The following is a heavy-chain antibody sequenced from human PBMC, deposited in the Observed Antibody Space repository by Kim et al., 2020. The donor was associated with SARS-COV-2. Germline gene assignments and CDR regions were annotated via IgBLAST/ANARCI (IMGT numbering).Heavy chain of an antibody. D-gene: IGHD1-26*01. Sequence: SETLSLTCSVSGVSISSYYWSWIRQPPGKGLEWIGYIYYSGSANYNPSLRSRVTISVDTSKNQFSLKLSSVTAADTGVYYCAGTARGANFDYWGRGALVTVSS. V-gene: IGHV4-59*08. J-gene: IGHJ4*02. CDR3: AGTARGANFDY. CDR2: IYYSGSA. CDR1: GVSISSYY.